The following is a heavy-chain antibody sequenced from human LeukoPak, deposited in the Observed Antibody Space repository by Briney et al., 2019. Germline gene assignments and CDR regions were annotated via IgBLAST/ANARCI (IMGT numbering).Heavy chain of an antibody. CDR1: GFSFSEHY. V-gene: IGHV3-11*01. CDR2: ISGSGDSI. D-gene: IGHD2-15*01. J-gene: IGHJ3*01. CDR3: ARDLGHCSGGTCFAYGFDL. Sequence: GSLRLSCKACGFSFSEHYMNSIRQAPGRGLEWVSFISGSGDSIHYTDSVKGRCTVSRDNGKDALYLQMNSLRAEDTAVYYCARDLGHCSGGTCFAYGFDLWGQGTVVSVSP.